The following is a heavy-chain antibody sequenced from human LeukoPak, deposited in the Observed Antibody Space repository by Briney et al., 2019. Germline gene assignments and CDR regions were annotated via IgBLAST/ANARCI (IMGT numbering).Heavy chain of an antibody. CDR1: GFAFVHSW. CDR3: VRDRGYSTFDY. Sequence: PGGPLRFSCEPPGFAFVHSWMGWAGQAPGKGLEGVANINLDGSEINYLDSLTGRLTIPRDNAKDSLYLQMNGLRAEDTAVYFCVRDRGYSTFDYWGQGTLVTVSS. J-gene: IGHJ4*02. V-gene: IGHV3-7*03. D-gene: IGHD3-22*01. CDR2: INLDGSEI.